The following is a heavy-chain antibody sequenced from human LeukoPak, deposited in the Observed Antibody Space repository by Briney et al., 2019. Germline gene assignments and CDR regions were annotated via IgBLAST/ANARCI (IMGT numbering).Heavy chain of an antibody. J-gene: IGHJ4*02. V-gene: IGHV1-46*01. CDR3: ARDPPLVSSGSYYAAYYFDY. CDR1: GYTFTSYY. Sequence: GASVKVSCKASGYTFTSYYIHWVRQAPGQGLEWMGIINPSGGSTSYAQKFQGRDTMTRDTSTSTVYMEVSSLRSEDTAVYYCARDPPLVSSGSYYAAYYFDYWGQGTLVTVSS. D-gene: IGHD1-26*01. CDR2: INPSGGST.